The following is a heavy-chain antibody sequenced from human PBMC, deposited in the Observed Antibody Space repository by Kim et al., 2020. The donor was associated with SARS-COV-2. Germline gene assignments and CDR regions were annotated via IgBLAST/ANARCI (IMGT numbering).Heavy chain of an antibody. D-gene: IGHD3-22*01. CDR2: INPSGGST. V-gene: IGHV1-46*01. J-gene: IGHJ4*02. Sequence: ASVKVSCKASGYTFTSYYMHWVRQAPGQGLEWMGIINPSGGSTSYAQKFQGRVTMTRDTSTSTVYMELSSLRSEDTAVYYCARDAPEPYYYDSSGSTIQYYFDYWGQGTLVTVSS. CDR3: ARDAPEPYYYDSSGSTIQYYFDY. CDR1: GYTFTSYY.